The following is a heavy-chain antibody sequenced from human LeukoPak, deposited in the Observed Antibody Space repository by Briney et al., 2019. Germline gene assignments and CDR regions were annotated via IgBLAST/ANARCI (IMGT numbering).Heavy chain of an antibody. Sequence: PSETLSLTCTVSGGSISSYYWSWIRQPAGKGLEWIGRIYTSGSTNYNPSLKSRVTMSVDTSKNQFSLKLSSVTAADTAVYYCARARSYDFWSGYYSWYFDLWGRGTLVTVSS. CDR2: IYTSGST. D-gene: IGHD3-3*01. CDR1: GGSISSYY. V-gene: IGHV4-4*07. J-gene: IGHJ2*01. CDR3: ARARSYDFWSGYYSWYFDL.